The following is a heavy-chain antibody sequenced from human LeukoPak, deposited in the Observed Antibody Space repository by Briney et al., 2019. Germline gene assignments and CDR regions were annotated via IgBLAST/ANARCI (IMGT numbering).Heavy chain of an antibody. V-gene: IGHV4-39*07. Sequence: SETLSLTCTVSGGSISSSSYYWGWIRQPPGKGLEWIGSIYYSGSTYYNPPLKSRVTISVDTSKNQFSLKLSSVTAADTAVYYCARVGHYCSSTSCRRGMDVWGQGTTVTVSS. D-gene: IGHD2-2*01. CDR1: GGSISSSSYY. CDR3: ARVGHYCSSTSCRRGMDV. CDR2: IYYSGST. J-gene: IGHJ6*02.